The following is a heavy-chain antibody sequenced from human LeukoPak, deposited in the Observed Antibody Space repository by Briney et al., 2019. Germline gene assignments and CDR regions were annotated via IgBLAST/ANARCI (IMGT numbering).Heavy chain of an antibody. V-gene: IGHV5-51*01. CDR3: ARHGLRWFGEFFSNWFDP. CDR2: IYVGDSDI. Sequence: GESLKISCKGSGYTFTNYWIGWVRQMPGKGLEWMGIIYVGDSDIRYSPSFRGQVTISADKSISTAYLQWSSLKASDTAMYYCARHGLRWFGEFFSNWFDPWGQGTLVTVSS. CDR1: GYTFTNYW. D-gene: IGHD3-10*01. J-gene: IGHJ5*02.